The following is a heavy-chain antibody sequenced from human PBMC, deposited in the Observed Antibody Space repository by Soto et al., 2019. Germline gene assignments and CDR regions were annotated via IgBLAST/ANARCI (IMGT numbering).Heavy chain of an antibody. CDR1: GYTFTSYG. CDR3: ARGGDYYYGLDV. Sequence: QVQLVQSGDEVKKPGASVKVSCRASGYTFTSYGVSWVRQAPGQGREWMGWISAFNGQTNYIQKVQGRVTLTTETSTSTAYMELRSLRSDDTDVYYCARGGDYYYGLDVWGQGTTVTVSS. D-gene: IGHD3-16*01. CDR2: ISAFNGQT. J-gene: IGHJ6*02. V-gene: IGHV1-18*01.